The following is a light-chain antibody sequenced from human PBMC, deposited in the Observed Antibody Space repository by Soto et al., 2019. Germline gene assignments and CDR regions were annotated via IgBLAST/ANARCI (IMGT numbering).Light chain of an antibody. CDR3: QQYGSSPPIT. CDR2: ESS. Sequence: EIVLTQSPATLSLSPGERATLSCRSSQNVANYLDWYQQKPGQAPRLLIYESSNRATGIAARFSGSGSGTDFTLTISSLEPEDFAVYYCQQYGSSPPITLGQGTRLEI. J-gene: IGKJ5*01. CDR1: QNVANY. V-gene: IGKV3-11*01.